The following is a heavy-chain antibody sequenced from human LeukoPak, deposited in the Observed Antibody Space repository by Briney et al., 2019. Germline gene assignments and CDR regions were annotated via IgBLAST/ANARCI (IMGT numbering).Heavy chain of an antibody. CDR3: ARPWIQLWDAFDI. J-gene: IGHJ3*02. V-gene: IGHV4-38-2*02. Sequence: SETLSLTCTVSGYSISSGYYWGWIRQPPGKGLEWIGSIYYSGSTYYNPSLKSRVTISVDTSKNQFSLKLSSVTAADTAVYYCARPWIQLWDAFDIWGQGTMVTVSS. CDR1: GYSISSGYY. CDR2: IYYSGST. D-gene: IGHD5-18*01.